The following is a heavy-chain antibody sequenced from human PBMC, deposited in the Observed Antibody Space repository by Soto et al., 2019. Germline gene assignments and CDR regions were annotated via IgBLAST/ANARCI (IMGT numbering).Heavy chain of an antibody. V-gene: IGHV3-53*01. CDR2: IYSGGYT. Sequence: EVQLVESGGGLIQPGGSLRLSCAVSGFTVSNNYMSWVRQAPGKGLEGVSVIYSGGYTAYGDSVKGRFTISRDNSKNTLFLQMKRRGPHGPAVYFGGGPPGGGGYWGQGTLVTVSS. CDR1: GFTVSNNY. D-gene: IGHD3-10*01. CDR3: GGPPGGGGY. J-gene: IGHJ4*02.